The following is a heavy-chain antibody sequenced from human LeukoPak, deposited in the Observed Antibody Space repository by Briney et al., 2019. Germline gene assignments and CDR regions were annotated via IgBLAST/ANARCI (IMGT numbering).Heavy chain of an antibody. V-gene: IGHV5-51*01. CDR2: IYPGDSHT. J-gene: IGHJ5*02. CDR1: GYSFTNYW. CDR3: ARHHMNYYGSGSPFDP. D-gene: IGHD3-10*01. Sequence: GESLKISCKGPGYSFTNYWIGWVRQMPGKGLEWMGIIYPGDSHTRYSPSFQGQVTISADKSISTAYLQWSSLEASDTAMYYCARHHMNYYGSGSPFDPWGQGTLVTVSS.